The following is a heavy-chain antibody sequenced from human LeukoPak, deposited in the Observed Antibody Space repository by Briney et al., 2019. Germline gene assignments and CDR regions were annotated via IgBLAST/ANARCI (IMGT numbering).Heavy chain of an antibody. Sequence: GGSLRLSCAASGFSFGSYAMSWVRQAAGKGLEWVSEICGSVSGSGDCTHYADSVKGRFTISRDNSKNTLYLQMNSLRAEDTAVYYCARKLIAVAGIALDYWGQGTLVTVSS. CDR1: GFSFGSYA. CDR3: ARKLIAVAGIALDY. V-gene: IGHV3-23*01. D-gene: IGHD6-19*01. J-gene: IGHJ4*02. CDR2: ICGSVSGSGDCT.